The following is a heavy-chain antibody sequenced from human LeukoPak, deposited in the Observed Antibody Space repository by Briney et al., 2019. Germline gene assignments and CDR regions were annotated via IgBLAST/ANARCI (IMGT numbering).Heavy chain of an antibody. CDR3: ARGPELPFDY. D-gene: IGHD1-7*01. V-gene: IGHV1-46*01. J-gene: IGHJ4*02. Sequence: GASVKVSCKASGYTFTSYYMHWVRQAPGQGLEWMGIINPSGGSTSYAQKFQGRVTMTTDTSTSTAYMELRSLRSDDTAVYYCARGPELPFDYWGQGTLVTVSS. CDR1: GYTFTSYY. CDR2: INPSGGST.